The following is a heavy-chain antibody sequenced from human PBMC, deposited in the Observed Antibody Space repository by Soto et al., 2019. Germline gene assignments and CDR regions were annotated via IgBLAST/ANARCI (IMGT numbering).Heavy chain of an antibody. J-gene: IGHJ3*02. CDR2: IGAYNGNT. CDR3: ARAQVEWELSAFDI. CDR1: GYTFTSYG. V-gene: IGHV1-18*04. Sequence: ASVKVSCKASGYTFTSYGISWVRQAPGQGLEWMGWIGAYNGNTNYAQKLQVRVTMTTDTSTSTAYMELRSLRSDDTAVYYCARAQVEWELSAFDIWGQGTMVTVSS. D-gene: IGHD1-26*01.